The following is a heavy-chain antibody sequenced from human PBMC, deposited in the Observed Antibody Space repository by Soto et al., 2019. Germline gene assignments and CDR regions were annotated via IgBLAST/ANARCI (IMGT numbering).Heavy chain of an antibody. D-gene: IGHD6-13*01. CDR2: IWYDGSNK. J-gene: IGHJ6*02. V-gene: IGHV3-33*06. CDR1: GFTFSSYG. Sequence: GGSLRLSCAASGFTFSSYGMHWVRQAPGKGLEWVAVIWYDGSNKYYADSVKGRFTISRDNSKNTLYLQMNSLRAEDTAVYYCAKDGVGWGTAAAGTNGMDVWGQGTTVTVSS. CDR3: AKDGVGWGTAAAGTNGMDV.